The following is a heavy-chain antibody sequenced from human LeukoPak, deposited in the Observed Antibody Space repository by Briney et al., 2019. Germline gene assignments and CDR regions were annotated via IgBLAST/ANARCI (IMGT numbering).Heavy chain of an antibody. CDR3: AKDRSGSYYGTFDY. Sequence: GSLRLSCAASGFTFSSYAMSWVRQAPGKGLEWVSAISGSGLNTYYPDSVRGRFTISRDNSKNTLYLQMNSLRAEDTAVYYCAKDRSGSYYGTFDYWGQGTLVTVSS. D-gene: IGHD1-26*01. V-gene: IGHV3-23*01. CDR1: GFTFSSYA. J-gene: IGHJ4*02. CDR2: ISGSGLNT.